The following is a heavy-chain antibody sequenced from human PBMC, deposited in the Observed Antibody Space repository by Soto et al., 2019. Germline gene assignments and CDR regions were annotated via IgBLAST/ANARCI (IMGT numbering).Heavy chain of an antibody. CDR3: ARGMGRYFDL. J-gene: IGHJ2*01. CDR1: GDSIGNFY. D-gene: IGHD2-8*01. V-gene: IGHV4-4*07. Sequence: SETLSLTCAISGDSIGNFYWSWIRQPAGKGLESLGRLSASGRTNYSPSLQSRVTMSLDRSKSRFSLRLTSVSAADTAVYFCARGMGRYFDLWGRGTLVTVSS. CDR2: LSASGRT.